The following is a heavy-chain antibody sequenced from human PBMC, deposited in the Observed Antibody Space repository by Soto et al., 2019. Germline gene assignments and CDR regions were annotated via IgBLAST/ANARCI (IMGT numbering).Heavy chain of an antibody. CDR1: GGSISSYY. CDR3: ARLFGKVRPGTPYNWFDP. Sequence: PSETLSLTCTVSGGSISSYYWSWIRQPPGKGLEWIGYIYYSGSTNYNPSLKSRVTISVDTSKNQFSLKLSSVTAADTAVYYCARLFGKVRPGTPYNWFDPWGQGTLVTVSS. CDR2: IYYSGST. V-gene: IGHV4-59*08. D-gene: IGHD1-1*01. J-gene: IGHJ5*02.